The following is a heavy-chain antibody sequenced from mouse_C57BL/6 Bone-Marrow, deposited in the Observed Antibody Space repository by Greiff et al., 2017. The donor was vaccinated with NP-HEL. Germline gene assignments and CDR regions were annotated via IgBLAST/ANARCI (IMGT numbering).Heavy chain of an antibody. V-gene: IGHV5-6*01. D-gene: IGHD3-2*01. Sequence: EVQVVESGGDLVKPGGSLKLSCAASGFTFSSYGMSWVRQTPDKRLEWVATISSGGSYTYYPDSVKGRFTISRDNAKNTLYLQMSSLKSEDTAMYYCARRDSVVPDYWGQGTTLTVSS. CDR2: ISSGGSYT. J-gene: IGHJ2*01. CDR3: ARRDSVVPDY. CDR1: GFTFSSYG.